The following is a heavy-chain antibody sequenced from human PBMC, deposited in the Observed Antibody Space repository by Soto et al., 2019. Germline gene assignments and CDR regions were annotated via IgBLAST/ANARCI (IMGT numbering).Heavy chain of an antibody. J-gene: IGHJ4*02. Sequence: QITLKESGPTLVKPTQTLTLTCTFSGFSLSSSGVGVGWIRQPPGKALEWLALIYWDDDKRYSPSLKGRVTITKDTSRNQVILTMTNMDPVDTATYYCAHRSRAYCAGDCYFNFDYWGQGTLVTVSS. CDR1: GFSLSSSGVG. CDR2: IYWDDDK. D-gene: IGHD2-21*02. V-gene: IGHV2-5*02. CDR3: AHRSRAYCAGDCYFNFDY.